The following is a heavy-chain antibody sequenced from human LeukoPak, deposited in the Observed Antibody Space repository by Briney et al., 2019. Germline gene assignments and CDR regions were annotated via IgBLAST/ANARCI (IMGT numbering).Heavy chain of an antibody. CDR1: GFTFSSYW. CDR2: ISNDGGNT. J-gene: IGHJ4*02. CDR3: ASGSSGSLDY. V-gene: IGHV3-74*01. Sequence: PGGSLRLSCAASGFTFSSYWMHWVRQAPGKGLVWVSRISNDGGNTSYADSVKGRFTISRDNAKNTLYLQMNSLRVEDTAVYYCASGSSGSLDYWGQGTLVTVSS. D-gene: IGHD6-19*01.